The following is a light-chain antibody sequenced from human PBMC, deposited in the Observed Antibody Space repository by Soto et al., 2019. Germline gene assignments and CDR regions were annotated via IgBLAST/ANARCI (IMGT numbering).Light chain of an antibody. CDR2: DAS. J-gene: IGKJ5*01. CDR3: QQYHTSSIN. V-gene: IGKV1-5*01. Sequence: DIQMTHSPSTLSASVGDRVTITCRASQSLSAWVAWFQQRPGRAPRILIYDASTLERGVPSRFSGTGSGTEFTLSIDSLQPDDFATYYCQQYHTSSINFGQGTRLEIK. CDR1: QSLSAW.